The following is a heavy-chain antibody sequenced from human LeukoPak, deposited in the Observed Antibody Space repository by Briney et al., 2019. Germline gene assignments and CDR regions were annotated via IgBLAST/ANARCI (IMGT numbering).Heavy chain of an antibody. CDR1: GYTFTGYY. CDR3: ARDAGYCSGGSCYLFDY. D-gene: IGHD2-15*01. V-gene: IGHV1-2*02. J-gene: IGHJ4*02. Sequence: GASVKVSCKASGYTFTGYYMHWVRQAPGQGLEWMGWINPNSGGTNYAQKFQGRVTMTRDTSISTAYMGLSRLRSDDTAVYYCARDAGYCSGGSCYLFDYWGQGTLVTVSS. CDR2: INPNSGGT.